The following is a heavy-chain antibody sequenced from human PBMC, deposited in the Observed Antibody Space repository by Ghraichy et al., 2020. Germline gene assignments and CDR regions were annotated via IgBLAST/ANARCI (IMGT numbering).Heavy chain of an antibody. CDR1: GFTFSSYT. V-gene: IGHV3-21*01. CDR2: ITSSSTFI. CDR3: ARDGGPTHGTQVDH. J-gene: IGHJ4*02. Sequence: GGSLRLSCAGSGFTFSSYTMNWVRQAPGKGLEWVSSITSSSTFIYYAGSVKGRFTISRDNAKNSVYLQMNSLRGEDTAVYYCARDGGPTHGTQVDHWGQGTRVTVSS. D-gene: IGHD1-1*01.